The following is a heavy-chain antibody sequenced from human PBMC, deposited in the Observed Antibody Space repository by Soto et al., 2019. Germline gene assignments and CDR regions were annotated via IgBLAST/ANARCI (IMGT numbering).Heavy chain of an antibody. Sequence: ASVKVSCKASGYTFTSYDLHWVRQAPGQGLEWMGIINPGGGSTSYAQKFQGRVTMTRDTSTSTVYMELSSLRSEDTAVYYCARDPDSHFDYWGQGTLVTVAS. CDR1: GYTFTSYD. D-gene: IGHD3-22*01. CDR3: ARDPDSHFDY. CDR2: INPGGGST. J-gene: IGHJ4*02. V-gene: IGHV1-46*03.